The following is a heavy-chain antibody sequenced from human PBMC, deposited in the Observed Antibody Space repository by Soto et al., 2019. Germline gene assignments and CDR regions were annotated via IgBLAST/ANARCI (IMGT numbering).Heavy chain of an antibody. Sequence: GGSLRLSCAASGLTLSSYSMNWVRQAPGKGLECVSYISSSSSTIYYADSVKGRFTISRDNAKNSLYLQMDSLRDEDTAVYYCARESRFLEWLSLNWFDPWGHGTLVTVSS. CDR2: ISSSSSTI. J-gene: IGHJ5*02. CDR3: ARESRFLEWLSLNWFDP. D-gene: IGHD3-3*01. V-gene: IGHV3-48*02. CDR1: GLTLSSYS.